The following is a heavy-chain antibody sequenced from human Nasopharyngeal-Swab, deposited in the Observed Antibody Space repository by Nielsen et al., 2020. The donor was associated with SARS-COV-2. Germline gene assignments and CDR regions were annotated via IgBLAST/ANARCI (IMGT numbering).Heavy chain of an antibody. CDR2: INPNSGGT. D-gene: IGHD6-19*01. Sequence: ASVQVSCKASGYTFTGYYMQWVRQAPGQGLEWMGRINPNSGGTNYAQKFQGRVTMTRDTSISTAYMELSRLRSDDTAVYYCARDRRVIAVAGTGLDYWGQGTLVTVSS. V-gene: IGHV1-2*06. J-gene: IGHJ4*02. CDR1: GYTFTGYY. CDR3: ARDRRVIAVAGTGLDY.